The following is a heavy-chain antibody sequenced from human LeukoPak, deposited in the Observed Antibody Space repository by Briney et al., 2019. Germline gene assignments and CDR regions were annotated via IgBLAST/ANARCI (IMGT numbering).Heavy chain of an antibody. CDR3: ATEPPPTYYYGSGSLCFDY. Sequence: GGSLRLSCAASGFTFSSYEMNWVRQAPGKGLEWVSYISSSGSTIYYADSVKGRFTTSRDNAKNSLYLQMNSLRVEDTAVYYCATEPPPTYYYGSGSLCFDYWGQGTLVTVSS. V-gene: IGHV3-48*03. CDR1: GFTFSSYE. CDR2: ISSSGSTI. D-gene: IGHD3-10*01. J-gene: IGHJ4*02.